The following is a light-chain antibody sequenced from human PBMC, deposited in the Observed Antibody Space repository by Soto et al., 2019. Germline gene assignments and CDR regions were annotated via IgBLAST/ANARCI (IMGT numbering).Light chain of an antibody. CDR2: EVS. V-gene: IGLV2-14*01. Sequence: QSALTQPASVSGSPGQPITISCTGTSSDVGANNYVSWYQHHPGKDPKLLIYEVSNRPSGVSSRFSGSKSGNTASLTISGLHAEDEADYYCSSYINSITFVVFGGGTKLTVL. J-gene: IGLJ2*01. CDR1: SSDVGANNY. CDR3: SSYINSITFVV.